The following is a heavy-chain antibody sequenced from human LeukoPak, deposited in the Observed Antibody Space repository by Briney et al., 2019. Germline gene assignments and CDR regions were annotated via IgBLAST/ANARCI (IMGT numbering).Heavy chain of an antibody. J-gene: IGHJ4*02. D-gene: IGHD6-13*01. Sequence: ASVKVSCKTSGYTFTNYDLNWVRQATGQGLEWMGWVNPNSGNTGYAQKFQGRVTMTRNTSISTAYMELSSLRSEDTAVYYCARVGQLEDYWGQGTLVTVSS. CDR2: VNPNSGNT. CDR1: GYTFTNYD. CDR3: ARVGQLEDY. V-gene: IGHV1-8*01.